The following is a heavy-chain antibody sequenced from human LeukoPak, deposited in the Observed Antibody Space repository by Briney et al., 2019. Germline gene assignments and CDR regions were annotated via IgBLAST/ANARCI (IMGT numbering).Heavy chain of an antibody. CDR1: GYTFTSEG. V-gene: IGHV1-18*01. CDR2: VSGYNGNT. D-gene: IGHD4-17*01. Sequence: SVKVSCKASGYTFTSEGISRVRQAPGQGLEWMGWVSGYNGNTDYAQNLQGRVTMTTDTSTSTAYMELRSLRCDDTAVYYCARDKSSVTHNWFDPWGQGTLVTVSS. J-gene: IGHJ5*02. CDR3: ARDKSSVTHNWFDP.